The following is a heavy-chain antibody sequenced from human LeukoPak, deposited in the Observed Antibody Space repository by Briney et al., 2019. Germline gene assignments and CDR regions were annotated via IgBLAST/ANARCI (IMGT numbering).Heavy chain of an antibody. CDR3: AKDGYCSSTSCYIDYYYGMDV. CDR2: ISHDGSNK. V-gene: IGHV3-30*18. J-gene: IGHJ6*02. CDR1: GFTFRSYG. D-gene: IGHD2-2*03. Sequence: GGSLRLSCAASGFTFRSYGMHWVRQAPGKGLEWVAVISHDGSNKDYADSVKGRFTISRDNSKNTLYLQMNSLRAEDTAVYYCAKDGYCSSTSCYIDYYYGMDVWGQGTTVTVSS.